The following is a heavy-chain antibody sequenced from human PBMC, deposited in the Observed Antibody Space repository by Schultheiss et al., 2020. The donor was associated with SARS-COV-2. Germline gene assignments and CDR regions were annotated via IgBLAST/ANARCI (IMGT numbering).Heavy chain of an antibody. CDR1: GYTFTGYY. Sequence: ASVKVSCKASGYTFTGYYMHWVRQAPGQGLEWMGWINPNSGGTNYAQKLQGRVTMTTDTSTSTAYMELRSLRSDDTAVYYCARDGLVLTMAYFDYWGQGTLVTVSS. CDR2: INPNSGGT. J-gene: IGHJ4*02. D-gene: IGHD3-22*01. V-gene: IGHV1-2*02. CDR3: ARDGLVLTMAYFDY.